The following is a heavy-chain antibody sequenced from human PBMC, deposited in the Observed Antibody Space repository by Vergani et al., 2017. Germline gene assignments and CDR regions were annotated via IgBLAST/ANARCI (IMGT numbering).Heavy chain of an antibody. D-gene: IGHD3-22*01. V-gene: IGHV3-7*01. Sequence: EVQLVESGGGLVQPGGSLRLSGAASGFTFSSYWMSWVRQAPGKGLEWVANIKQDGSEKYYVDSVKGRFTISRDNAKNSLYLQMNSLRAEDTAVYYCARENGHYYDSSGYYDYWGQGTLVTVSS. CDR3: ARENGHYYDSSGYYDY. CDR1: GFTFSSYW. CDR2: IKQDGSEK. J-gene: IGHJ4*02.